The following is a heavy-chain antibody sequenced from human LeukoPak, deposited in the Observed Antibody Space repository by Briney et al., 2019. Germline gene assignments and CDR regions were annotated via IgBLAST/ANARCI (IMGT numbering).Heavy chain of an antibody. CDR2: INHSGST. J-gene: IGHJ4*02. V-gene: IGHV4-34*01. D-gene: IGHD2-15*01. Sequence: PSETLSLTCAVSGGSFSGYYWSWIRQPPGKGLEWMGEINHSGSTNYNPSLKSRGIISVDTTKNQFSLKLSSVTGADTAVYYCARGVVVVAATHFDYWGQGTLVTVSS. CDR3: ARGVVVVAATHFDY. CDR1: GGSFSGYY.